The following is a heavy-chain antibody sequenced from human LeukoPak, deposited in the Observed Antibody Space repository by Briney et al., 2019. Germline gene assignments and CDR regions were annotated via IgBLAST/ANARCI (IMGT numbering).Heavy chain of an antibody. CDR1: GYTFTGYY. V-gene: IGHV1-2*02. Sequence: ASVKVSCKASGYTFTGYYMHWVRQAPGQGLEGMGWINPNSGGTNYAQKFQGRVTMTRDTSISTAYMELSRLRSDDTAVYYCARPRAEWLFFFDYWGQGTLVTVSS. J-gene: IGHJ4*02. CDR3: ARPRAEWLFFFDY. D-gene: IGHD3-3*01. CDR2: INPNSGGT.